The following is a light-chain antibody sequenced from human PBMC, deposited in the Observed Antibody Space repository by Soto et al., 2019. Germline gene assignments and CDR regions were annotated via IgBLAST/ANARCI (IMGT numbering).Light chain of an antibody. V-gene: IGLV2-14*03. CDR1: SSDVGAYNY. CDR3: SSYTRSSTQV. CDR2: EVS. Sequence: QSVLTQPASVSGSPGQSVTISCTGTSSDVGAYNYVSWYQQHPGKAPKLMIFEVSNRPSGVSNRFSGSKSGNTASLTISGLQAEDEADYYCSSYTRSSTQVFGTGTRSPS. J-gene: IGLJ1*01.